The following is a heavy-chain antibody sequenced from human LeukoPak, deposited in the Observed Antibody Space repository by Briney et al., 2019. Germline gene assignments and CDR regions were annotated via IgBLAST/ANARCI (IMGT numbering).Heavy chain of an antibody. V-gene: IGHV3-13*01. CDR1: GFTFRSYD. J-gene: IGHJ4*02. CDR3: LRGIIGASYDYIWGRYRPYYFDY. D-gene: IGHD3-16*02. Sequence: GGSLRLSCEASGFTFRSYDMYWVRQPSGKGLEWVSSIGAAGDTSYPASVKGRLTISREDDRNSLYFQMNSLRGGERSVFFCLRGIIGASYDYIWGRYRPYYFDYWAQGIQVTVSS. CDR2: IGAAGDT.